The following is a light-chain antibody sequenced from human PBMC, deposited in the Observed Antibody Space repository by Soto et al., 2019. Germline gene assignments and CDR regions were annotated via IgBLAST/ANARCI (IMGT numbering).Light chain of an antibody. CDR3: SSYTSSSKVV. V-gene: IGLV2-14*01. CDR2: EVS. Sequence: QSALTQPASVSGSPGQSITISCTGTSSDVGGYNYVSWYQQHPGKAPKLMIYEVSNRPSGVYNRFSGSKSSNTACLTISGLQAEDEGDYYCSSYTSSSKVVFGGGTKLTVL. J-gene: IGLJ2*01. CDR1: SSDVGGYNY.